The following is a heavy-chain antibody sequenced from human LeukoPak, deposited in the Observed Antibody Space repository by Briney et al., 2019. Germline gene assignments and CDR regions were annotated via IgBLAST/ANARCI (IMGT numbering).Heavy chain of an antibody. Sequence: PGGSLRLSCAASGFTFSSYSMNWVRQAPGKGLEWVSSISSSSSYIYYADSVKGRFTISRDNAKNSLYLQMNSLRAEDTAVYYCAREMPRDPYYYGMDVWGQGTTVTVSS. D-gene: IGHD2-2*01. CDR1: GFTFSSYS. CDR2: ISSSSSYI. CDR3: AREMPRDPYYYGMDV. V-gene: IGHV3-21*01. J-gene: IGHJ6*02.